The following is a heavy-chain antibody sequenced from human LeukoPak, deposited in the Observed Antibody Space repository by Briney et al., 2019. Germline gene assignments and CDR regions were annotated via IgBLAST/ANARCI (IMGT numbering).Heavy chain of an antibody. J-gene: IGHJ4*02. V-gene: IGHV3-21*01. Sequence: PGGSLRLSCAASRFTFSSYSMNWVRQAPGKGLEWVSSTSSSGNYIYYADSVKGRFTISRDNAKNSLYLQMNSLRAEDTAVYYCARDSIQQQLVLEDRGYPYYFEHWGQGTLVTVSS. CDR2: TSSSGNYI. CDR1: RFTFSSYS. D-gene: IGHD6-13*01. CDR3: ARDSIQQQLVLEDRGYPYYFEH.